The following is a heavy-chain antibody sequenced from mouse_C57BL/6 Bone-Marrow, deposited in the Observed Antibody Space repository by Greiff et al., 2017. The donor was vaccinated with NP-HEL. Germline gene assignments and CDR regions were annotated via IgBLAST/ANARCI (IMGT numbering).Heavy chain of an antibody. J-gene: IGHJ1*03. D-gene: IGHD1-1*01. CDR2: ISSGGSYT. V-gene: IGHV5-6*02. CDR3: ARRDYYGSPYFDV. CDR1: GFTFSSYG. Sequence: EVKLVESGGDLVKPGGSLKLSCAASGFTFSSYGMSLVRQTPDKRLEWVATISSGGSYTYYPDSVKGRFTISRDNAKNTLYLQMSSLKSEDTAMYYCARRDYYGSPYFDVWGTGTTVTVSS.